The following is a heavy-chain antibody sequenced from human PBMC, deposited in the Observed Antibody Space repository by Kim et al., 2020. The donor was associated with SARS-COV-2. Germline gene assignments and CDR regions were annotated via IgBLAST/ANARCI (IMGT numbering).Heavy chain of an antibody. Sequence: GGSLRLSCAVSGFNFGSYSMNWVRQAPGRGLDWVSVISGYGAGTHYADSVKGRFTVSRDNSKNMLFLQMDSLRAEDTAVYYCAKIPHPEQWLVANIDHWGEGVWLTVSS. CDR3: AKIPHPEQWLVANIDH. J-gene: IGHJ4*02. D-gene: IGHD6-19*01. V-gene: IGHV3-23*01. CDR2: ISGYGAGT. CDR1: GFNFGSYS.